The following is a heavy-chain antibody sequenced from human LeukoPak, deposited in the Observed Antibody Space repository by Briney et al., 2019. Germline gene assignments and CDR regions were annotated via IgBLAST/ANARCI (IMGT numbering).Heavy chain of an antibody. CDR2: IYTSGST. D-gene: IGHD1-1*01. V-gene: IGHV4-61*02. Sequence: SETLSLTCTVSGGSISSGSYYWSWIRQPAGKGLEWIGRIYTSGSTNYNPSLKSRVTISVDTSKNQFSLKLSSVTAADTAVYYCARGQGTPDYWGQGTLVTVSS. J-gene: IGHJ4*02. CDR1: GGSISSGSYY. CDR3: ARGQGTPDY.